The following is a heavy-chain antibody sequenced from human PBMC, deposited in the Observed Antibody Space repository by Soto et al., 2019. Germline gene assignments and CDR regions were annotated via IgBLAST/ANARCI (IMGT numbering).Heavy chain of an antibody. CDR1: GYTFTSYD. J-gene: IGHJ6*02. CDR3: ARWDSSIFYYGMDV. CDR2: MNPNSGNT. D-gene: IGHD6-6*01. V-gene: IGHV1-8*01. Sequence: QVQLVQSGAEVKKPGASVKVSCKASGYTFTSYDINWVRQATGKGLEWMGWMNPNSGNTGYAQKFQGRVTMTTNTSISTAYMELSSLRSEDTAVYYCARWDSSIFYYGMDVWGQGTTVTVSS.